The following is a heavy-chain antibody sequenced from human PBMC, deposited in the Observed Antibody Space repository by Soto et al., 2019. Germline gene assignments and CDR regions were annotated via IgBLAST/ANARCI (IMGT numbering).Heavy chain of an antibody. Sequence: PSETLSLTCTVSGVSIGSGAYYWSWIRQHPGKGLEWIGNIYHSGTTNYNPSLKSRVSISVDTSKNEFSLKLTSVTAADTAVYYCARDDWEKGGMDVWGQGTTVTVSS. J-gene: IGHJ6*02. CDR2: IYHSGTT. V-gene: IGHV4-31*03. D-gene: IGHD1-26*01. CDR1: GVSIGSGAYY. CDR3: ARDDWEKGGMDV.